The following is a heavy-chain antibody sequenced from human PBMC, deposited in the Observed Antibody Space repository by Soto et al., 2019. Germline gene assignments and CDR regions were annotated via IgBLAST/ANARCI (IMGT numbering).Heavy chain of an antibody. CDR1: GDSVSSGDYY. D-gene: IGHD3-16*01. J-gene: IGHJ5*02. CDR2: VYFSGST. Sequence: PSETLSLTCSVSGDSVSSGDYYWSWIRQPPGKGLEWIGHVYFSGSTNYIPSLKSRLTMSVDTAKNQFSLKLSSVTAADTAVYYCARIPVDTYMIYWSDPWGQGTQVTVSS. V-gene: IGHV4-61*08. CDR3: ARIPVDTYMIYWSDP.